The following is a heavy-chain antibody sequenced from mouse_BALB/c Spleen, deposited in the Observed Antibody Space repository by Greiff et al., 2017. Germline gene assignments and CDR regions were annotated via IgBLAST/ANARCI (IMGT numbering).Heavy chain of an antibody. CDR2: IDPENGDT. CDR1: GFNITDYY. J-gene: IGHJ3*01. V-gene: IGHV14-4*02. D-gene: IGHD1-2*01. CDR3: YACDGTSFAY. Sequence: VQLQQSGAELVRSGASVKLSCTASGFNITDYYMHWVKQRPEQGLEWIGWIDPENGDTEYAPKFQGKATMTADTSSNTAYLQLSSLTSEDTAVYYCYACDGTSFAYWGQGTLVTVSA.